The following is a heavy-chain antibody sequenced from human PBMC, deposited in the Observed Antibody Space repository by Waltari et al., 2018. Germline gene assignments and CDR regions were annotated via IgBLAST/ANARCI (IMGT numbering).Heavy chain of an antibody. CDR2: ISSGSGRI. CDR3: VRDEAWSFDY. V-gene: IGHV3-48*04. Sequence: EVQLVESGGGLAQPGGSLRLSCAASGFIFSSYSMNWVSQAPGKGLEWVSYISSGSGRIYYADSGKGRFTISRDNAKNSLYLQMNSLRAEDTAVYYCVRDEAWSFDYWGQGTLVTVSS. J-gene: IGHJ4*02. CDR1: GFIFSSYS. D-gene: IGHD2-21*01.